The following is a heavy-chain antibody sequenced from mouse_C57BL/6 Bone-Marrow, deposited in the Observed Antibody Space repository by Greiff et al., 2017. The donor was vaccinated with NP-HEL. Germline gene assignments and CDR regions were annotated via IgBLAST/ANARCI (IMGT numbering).Heavy chain of an antibody. V-gene: IGHV1-82*01. CDR3: AREGDGNGDY. J-gene: IGHJ2*01. Sequence: VQLQQSGPELVKPGASVKISCKASGYAFSSSWMNWVKQRPGKGLEWIGRIYPGDGDTNYNGKFKGKATLTADKSSSTAYMQLSSLTSEDYAVYFCAREGDGNGDYWGQGTTLTVSS. CDR1: GYAFSSSW. D-gene: IGHD2-1*01. CDR2: IYPGDGDT.